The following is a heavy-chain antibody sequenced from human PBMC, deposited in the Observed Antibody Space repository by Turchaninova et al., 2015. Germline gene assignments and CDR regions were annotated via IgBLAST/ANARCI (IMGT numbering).Heavy chain of an antibody. CDR3: ARVGGPTFQRWEFDY. CDR2: IYPGHSET. Sequence: EVQLVQSGAEVKEPGESLKISCKGSGYTFSDYWITWVRQMPGRGLEWMGIIYPGHSETRYSPSFPGQVTISVDKSISTAYLQWSSLKASDTAIYYCARVGGPTFQRWEFDYWGQGTLVTVSS. J-gene: IGHJ4*02. D-gene: IGHD1-26*01. CDR1: GYTFSDYW. V-gene: IGHV5-51*01.